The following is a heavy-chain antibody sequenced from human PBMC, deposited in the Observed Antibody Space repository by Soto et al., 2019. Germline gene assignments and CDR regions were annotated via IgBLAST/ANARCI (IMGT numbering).Heavy chain of an antibody. CDR3: ASRSGQLPYYFDY. CDR1: GYTFSNYG. J-gene: IGHJ4*02. CDR2: IXXXNXNX. D-gene: IGHD6-6*01. V-gene: IGHV1-18*01. Sequence: GASVKVSCKASGYTFSNYGISLVRQAPGQGFEGXGXIXXXNXNXXXAXXXEGRVTMTTDTSTSTAYMELRSLRSDDTAVYYCASRSGQLPYYFDYWGQGTLVTVSS.